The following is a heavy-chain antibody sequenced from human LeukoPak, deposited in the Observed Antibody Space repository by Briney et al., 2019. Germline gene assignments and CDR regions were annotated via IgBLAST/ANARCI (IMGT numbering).Heavy chain of an antibody. V-gene: IGHV3-53*01. CDR1: GFTVSNSY. J-gene: IGHJ4*02. CDR2: IYSGGNT. CDR3: AGGTAVLGTSYFDF. D-gene: IGHD2/OR15-2a*01. Sequence: GGSLRLSCAASGFTVSNSYMNWVRQAPGKGLEWVSVIYSGGNTYYADSVKGRFTISRDHSKNTLYLRMNSLRADDTAFYYCAGGTAVLGTSYFDFWGQGTLVTVSS.